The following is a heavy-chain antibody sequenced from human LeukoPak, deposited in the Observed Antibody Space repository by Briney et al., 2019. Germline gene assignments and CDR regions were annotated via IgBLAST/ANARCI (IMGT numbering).Heavy chain of an antibody. Sequence: SETLSLTCTVSGVSISSYYWSWIRQPPGKGLEWIGYIYYSGSTNYNPSLKSRVTISVDTSKNQFSLKLSSVTAADTAVYYCARDQDWDLQSLRYFNYWGQGTLVTVSS. D-gene: IGHD1-26*01. J-gene: IGHJ4*02. CDR1: GVSISSYY. CDR2: IYYSGST. CDR3: ARDQDWDLQSLRYFNY. V-gene: IGHV4-59*01.